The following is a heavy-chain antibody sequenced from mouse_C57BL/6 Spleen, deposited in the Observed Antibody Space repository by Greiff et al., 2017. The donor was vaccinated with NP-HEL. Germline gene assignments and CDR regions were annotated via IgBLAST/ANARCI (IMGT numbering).Heavy chain of an antibody. CDR3: ARKDYGSSYVDAMDY. J-gene: IGHJ4*01. Sequence: VKLMESGPGLVQPSQSLSITCTVSGFSLTSYGVHWVRQSPGKGLEWLGVIWSGGSTDYNAAFISRLSISKDNSKSQVFFKMNSLQADDTAIYYCARKDYGSSYVDAMDYWGQGTSVTVSS. D-gene: IGHD1-1*01. V-gene: IGHV2-2*01. CDR1: GFSLTSYG. CDR2: IWSGGST.